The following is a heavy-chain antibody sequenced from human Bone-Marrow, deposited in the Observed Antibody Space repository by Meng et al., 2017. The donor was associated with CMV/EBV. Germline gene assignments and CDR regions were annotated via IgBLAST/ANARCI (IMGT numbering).Heavy chain of an antibody. CDR2: IYYSGST. CDR3: ARVDAITMVRGVPDY. V-gene: IGHV4-39*07. J-gene: IGHJ4*02. CDR1: GGSISSSSYY. Sequence: GSLRLSCTVSGGSISSSSYYWGWIRQPPGKELEWIGSIYYSGSTYYNPSLKSRVTISVDTSKNQFSLKLSSVTAADTAVYYCARVDAITMVRGVPDYWGPGPLVTGSS. D-gene: IGHD3-10*01.